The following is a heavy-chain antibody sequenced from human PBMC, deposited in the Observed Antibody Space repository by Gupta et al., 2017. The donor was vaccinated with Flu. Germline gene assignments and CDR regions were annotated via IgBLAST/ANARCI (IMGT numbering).Heavy chain of an antibody. CDR1: EYPFPAYY. D-gene: IGHD2-2*02. J-gene: IGHJ5*02. Sequence: QVQLVQSGAEVKKPGASVKVSCKASEYPFPAYYLHWVRQAPGQGLEWMGRINPHSGTTNYEQKFQGRVTVTMDTSISTAYMDLSRLRSDDTAVYYCAREKHCSTSSCYRWFDPWGQGTLVTVSS. V-gene: IGHV1-2*06. CDR3: AREKHCSTSSCYRWFDP. CDR2: INPHSGTT.